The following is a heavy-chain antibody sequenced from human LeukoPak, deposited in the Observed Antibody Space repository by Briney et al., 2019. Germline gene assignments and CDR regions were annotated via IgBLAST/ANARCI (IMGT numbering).Heavy chain of an antibody. J-gene: IGHJ4*02. CDR3: AISEGRSGYYLQVDY. D-gene: IGHD3-22*01. CDR1: GFTFSSYS. V-gene: IGHV3-21*01. Sequence: GGSLRLSCAASGFTFSSYSMNWVRQAPGKGLEWVSSISSSSDYIYYADSAKGRFTISRDNAKNSLYLQMNSLRAEDTAVYYCAISEGRSGYYLQVDYWGQGTLVTVSS. CDR2: ISSSSDYI.